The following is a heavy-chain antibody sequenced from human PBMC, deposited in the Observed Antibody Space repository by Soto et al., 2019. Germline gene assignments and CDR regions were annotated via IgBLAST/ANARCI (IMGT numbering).Heavy chain of an antibody. J-gene: IGHJ4*02. V-gene: IGHV3-33*01. Sequence: QVQLVESGGGVVQPGRSLRLSCAASGFTFSSYGMHWVRQAPGKGLEWVAVIWYDGSNKYYADSVKGRFTISRDNSKNTLYLQMNSLRAEDTAVYYCARESGMATAYYFDYWGQGTLVTVSS. CDR3: ARESGMATAYYFDY. CDR2: IWYDGSNK. D-gene: IGHD5-18*01. CDR1: GFTFSSYG.